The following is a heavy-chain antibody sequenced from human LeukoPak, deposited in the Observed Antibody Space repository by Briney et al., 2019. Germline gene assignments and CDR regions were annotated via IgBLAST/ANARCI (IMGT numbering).Heavy chain of an antibody. J-gene: IGHJ4*02. CDR3: ARGGILPFDY. CDR2: INHSGST. Sequence: PSETLSLTCAVYGGSFSGYYWSWIRQPPGKGLEWIGEINHSGSTNYNPSLKSRVTISVDTSKNQFSLKLSSVTAVDTAVYYCARGGILPFDYWGQGTLVTVSS. D-gene: IGHD5-18*01. CDR1: GGSFSGYY. V-gene: IGHV4-34*01.